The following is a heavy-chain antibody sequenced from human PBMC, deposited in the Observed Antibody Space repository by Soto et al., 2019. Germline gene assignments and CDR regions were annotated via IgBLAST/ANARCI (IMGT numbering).Heavy chain of an antibody. CDR1: GYTFTSYG. CDR2: INPYNGNT. D-gene: IGHD3-16*01. V-gene: IGHV1-18*01. CDR3: ARDWFGIDY. J-gene: IGHJ4*02. Sequence: QVQLVQSGAEVKKPGASVKVSCKASGYTFTSYGISWVRQAPGQGLEWMGWINPYNGNTNYAQKHQGRVTMTTDTSTDTAYMEQRSMRSAATAVYYCARDWFGIDYWGQGTLVTVSS.